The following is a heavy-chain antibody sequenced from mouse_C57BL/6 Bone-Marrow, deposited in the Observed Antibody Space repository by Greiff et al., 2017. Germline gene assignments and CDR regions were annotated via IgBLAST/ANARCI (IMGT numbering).Heavy chain of an antibody. V-gene: IGHV1-54*01. J-gene: IGHJ3*01. CDR1: GYAFTNYL. CDR3: ARRWVY. D-gene: IGHD1-1*02. CDR2: INPGSGGT. Sequence: QVQLQQSGAELVRPGTSVKVSCKASGYAFTNYLIEWVKQRPGQGLEWIGVINPGSGGTNYNEKFKGKATLTADKSSSTAYMQLSSLTSEDSAVYFCARRWVYWGQGTLVTVSA.